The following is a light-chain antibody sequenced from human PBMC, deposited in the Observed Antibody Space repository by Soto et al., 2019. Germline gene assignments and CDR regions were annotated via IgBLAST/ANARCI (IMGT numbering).Light chain of an antibody. Sequence: QSALTQPRSVSGSPGQSVTISCTGTSSDVGGYNSVSWYQQHPGKAPKLIISEVNKRPSGVPARFSDSKSGNTASLTISGLQADDEADYYFCSYTGTYAWVFGGGTKVTVL. CDR3: CSYTGTYAWV. V-gene: IGLV2-11*01. J-gene: IGLJ3*02. CDR1: SSDVGGYNS. CDR2: EVN.